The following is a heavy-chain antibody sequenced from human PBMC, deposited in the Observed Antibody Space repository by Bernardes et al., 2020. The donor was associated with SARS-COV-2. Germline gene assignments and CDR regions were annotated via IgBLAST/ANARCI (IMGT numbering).Heavy chain of an antibody. Sequence: ASVKVSCKASGYTFTSYGIGWVRQAPGQGLEWMGWISAYNGNTNYAQKLQGRVTMTTDTSTSTAYMELRSLRSDDTAVYYCARDIPRIAVAGRRAFDIWGQGTMVTVSS. J-gene: IGHJ3*02. CDR2: ISAYNGNT. CDR1: GYTFTSYG. V-gene: IGHV1-18*01. CDR3: ARDIPRIAVAGRRAFDI. D-gene: IGHD6-19*01.